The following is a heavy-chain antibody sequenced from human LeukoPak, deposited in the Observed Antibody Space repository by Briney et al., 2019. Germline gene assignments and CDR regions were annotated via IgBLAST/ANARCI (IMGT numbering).Heavy chain of an antibody. CDR1: GFTFSSYW. V-gene: IGHV3-7*01. CDR2: IKQDGNEK. D-gene: IGHD2-15*01. CDR3: ASWLCSGGSCPRVGDV. J-gene: IGHJ6*04. Sequence: GGSLRLSCAASGFTFSSYWMSRVRQAPGKGLEWVANIKQDGNEKYYVDSVKGRFTISRDNAKNSLYLQMNSLRAEDTAVYYCASWLCSGGSCPRVGDVWGKGTTVTVSS.